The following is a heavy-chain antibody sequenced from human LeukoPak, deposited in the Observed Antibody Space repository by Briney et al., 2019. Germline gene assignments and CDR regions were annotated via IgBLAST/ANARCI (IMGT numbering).Heavy chain of an antibody. D-gene: IGHD6-19*01. CDR2: INTNAGNP. CDR1: GYTFINYA. J-gene: IGHJ4*02. CDR3: ARGDWLVDY. Sequence: ASVKVSCKASGYTFINYAVNWVRLAPGQGLEWMGCINTNAGNPTYAQGFTGRFVFSLDTSVGTAYLQISSLKAEDTAVYYCARGDWLVDYWGQGTLVTVSS. V-gene: IGHV7-4-1*02.